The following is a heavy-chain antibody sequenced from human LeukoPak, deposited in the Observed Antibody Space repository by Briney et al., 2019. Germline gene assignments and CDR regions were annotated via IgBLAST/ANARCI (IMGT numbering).Heavy chain of an antibody. CDR1: GGSISSGSYY. Sequence: PSETLSLTRTVSGGSISSGSYYWSWIRQPAGKGLEWIGRIYTSGSTNYNPSLKSRVTISVDTSKNQFSLKLSSVTAADTAVYYCARSSGYYSIDYWGQGTLVTVSS. CDR3: ARSSGYYSIDY. V-gene: IGHV4-61*02. CDR2: IYTSGST. J-gene: IGHJ4*02. D-gene: IGHD3-22*01.